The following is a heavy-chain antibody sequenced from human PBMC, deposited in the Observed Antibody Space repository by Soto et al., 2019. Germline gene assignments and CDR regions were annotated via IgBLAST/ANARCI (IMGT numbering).Heavy chain of an antibody. CDR3: ARDTDNWNYYYGMDV. V-gene: IGHV1-69*12. CDR2: IIPIFGTA. CDR1: GGTFSSYA. D-gene: IGHD1-20*01. Sequence: QVQLVQSGAEVKKPGSSVKVSCKASGGTFSSYAISWVRQAPGQGLEWMGGIIPIFGTANYAQKFQGRVTIXXDXSXXTAYMELSSLRSEDTAVYYCARDTDNWNYYYGMDVWGQGTTVTVSS. J-gene: IGHJ6*02.